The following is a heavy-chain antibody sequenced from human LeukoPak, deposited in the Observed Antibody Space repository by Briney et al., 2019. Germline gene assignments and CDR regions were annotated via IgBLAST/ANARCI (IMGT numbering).Heavy chain of an antibody. D-gene: IGHD2-15*01. CDR3: ARKVVADTAFDF. V-gene: IGHV4-30-4*01. CDR2: IYYSGST. Sequence: SETLSLTCTVSGGSINSGDYYWTWIRQPPGKGLEWIGYIYYSGSTNYNPSLKSRVTISIDTSKKQFLLDLSSVTAADTAVYYCARKVVADTAFDFWGQGTLVTVSS. J-gene: IGHJ4*02. CDR1: GGSINSGDYY.